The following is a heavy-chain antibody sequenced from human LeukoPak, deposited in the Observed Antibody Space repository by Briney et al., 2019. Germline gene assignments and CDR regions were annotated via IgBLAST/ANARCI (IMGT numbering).Heavy chain of an antibody. V-gene: IGHV1-24*01. D-gene: IGHD3-16*01. J-gene: IGHJ3*02. CDR3: ATVRAFKSRAFDI. Sequence: ASVKVSCKASGYIVTDYYMHWVRQAPGKGLEWMGGFDPEDGETIYAQKFQGRVTMTEDTSTDTAYMELSSLRSEDTAVYYCATVRAFKSRAFDIWGQGTMVTVSS. CDR2: FDPEDGET. CDR1: GYIVTDYY.